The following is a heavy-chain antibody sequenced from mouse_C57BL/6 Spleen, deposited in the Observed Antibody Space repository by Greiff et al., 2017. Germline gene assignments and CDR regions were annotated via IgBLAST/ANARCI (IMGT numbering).Heavy chain of an antibody. CDR2: VDPSYSDT. J-gene: IGHJ1*03. CDR3: ARSKAYYSNSYWYFDV. D-gene: IGHD2-5*01. CDR1: GYTFTSYW. V-gene: IGHV1-52*01. Sequence: QVQLQQPVAELVRPGSSVKLSSKASGYTFTSYWMHRVKQRPIQVLEWIGNVDPSYSDTHSIQKFKDKATLTVDKSSSTAYMQLSSLTAEDSALYYGARSKAYYSNSYWYFDVRGTEAT.